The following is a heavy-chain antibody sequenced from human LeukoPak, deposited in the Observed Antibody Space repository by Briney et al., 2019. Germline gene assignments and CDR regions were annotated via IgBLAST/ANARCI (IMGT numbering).Heavy chain of an antibody. CDR2: SGSGGGT. CDR3: AKAHSVSAPGCFDP. J-gene: IGHJ5*02. D-gene: IGHD5-18*01. V-gene: IGHV3-23*01. CDR1: GFIFGNYA. Sequence: PGGSLRLSCAASGFIFGNYAMSWVRQAPGKGLEWASGSGSGGGTYYANSVKGRFTISRDNSKNTLYLQMNSLRAEDTAIYYCAKAHSVSAPGCFDPWGQGTLVTVSS.